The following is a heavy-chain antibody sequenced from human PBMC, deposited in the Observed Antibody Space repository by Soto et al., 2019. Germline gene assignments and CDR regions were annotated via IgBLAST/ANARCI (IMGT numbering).Heavy chain of an antibody. CDR1: GGSISSGGYY. Sequence: QVQLQESGPGLVKPSQTLSLTCTVSGGSISSGGYYWSWIRQHPGKGLEWIGYIYYSGSTYYNPSLKSRVTISVDTSKNQFSLKRSSVTAADTAVYYCARGPRANDLWSGDEYFDYWGQGTLVTVSS. V-gene: IGHV4-31*03. CDR2: IYYSGST. J-gene: IGHJ4*02. CDR3: ARGPRANDLWSGDEYFDY. D-gene: IGHD3-3*01.